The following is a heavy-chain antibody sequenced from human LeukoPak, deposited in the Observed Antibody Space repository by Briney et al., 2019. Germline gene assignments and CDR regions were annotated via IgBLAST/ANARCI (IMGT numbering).Heavy chain of an antibody. CDR1: GFTFSSYA. J-gene: IGHJ5*02. V-gene: IGHV3-30-3*01. CDR2: ISYDGSNK. CDR3: ARDDSSGYYYGFWFDP. D-gene: IGHD3-22*01. Sequence: GGSLRLSCAASGFTFSSYAMHWVRQAPGKGLEWVAVISYDGSNKYYADSAKGRFTISRDNSKNTLYLQMNSLRAEDTAVYYCARDDSSGYYYGFWFDPWGQGTLVTVSS.